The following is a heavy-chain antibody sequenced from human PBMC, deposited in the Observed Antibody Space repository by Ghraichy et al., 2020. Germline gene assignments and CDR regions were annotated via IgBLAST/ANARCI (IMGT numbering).Heavy chain of an antibody. J-gene: IGHJ2*01. CDR1: GGSFSNYS. CDR3: ARFHGSGNYYNWYFDV. V-gene: IGHV4-59*01. CDR2: IYYSGST. D-gene: IGHD3-10*01. Sequence: GSLRLSCTVSGGSFSNYSWSWIRQPPGKGLEWIGDIYYSGSTNYNPSLKSRVTISVDTSKNQFSLKLSSVTAADTAVYYCARFHGSGNYYNWYFDVWGRGTLVTVS.